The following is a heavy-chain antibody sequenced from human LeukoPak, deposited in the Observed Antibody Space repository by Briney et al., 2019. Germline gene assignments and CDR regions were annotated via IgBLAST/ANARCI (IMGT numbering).Heavy chain of an antibody. CDR3: AKDFVGTGNFRGGDY. V-gene: IGHV3-23*01. J-gene: IGHJ4*02. CDR1: GFTFNNAW. Sequence: GGSLRLSCAASGFTFNNAWLSWIRQAPGKGLEWVSAISGSTGRTYYADSVKGRFTISRDNSKNILYLQMNSLRAEDTALYYCAKDFVGTGNFRGGDYWGQGTLVTVSS. D-gene: IGHD1-1*01. CDR2: ISGSTGRT.